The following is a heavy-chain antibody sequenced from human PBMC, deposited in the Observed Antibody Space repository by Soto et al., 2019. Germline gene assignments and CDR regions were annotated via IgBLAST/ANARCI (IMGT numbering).Heavy chain of an antibody. CDR1: GGSISSYY. J-gene: IGHJ4*02. D-gene: IGHD3-22*01. CDR2: IYYSGST. Sequence: ASETLSLTCTVSGGSISSYYWSWIRQPPGKGLEWIGSIYYSGSTNYNPSLKSRVTISVDTSKNQFSLKLSSVTAADTAVYYCARVALNYYDSSGYYYSFGYWGQGTLVTVSS. V-gene: IGHV4-59*01. CDR3: ARVALNYYDSSGYYYSFGY.